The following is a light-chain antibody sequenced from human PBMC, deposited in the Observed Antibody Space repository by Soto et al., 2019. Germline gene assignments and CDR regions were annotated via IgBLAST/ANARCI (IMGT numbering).Light chain of an antibody. J-gene: IGKJ3*01. CDR3: QEYSKKPICT. V-gene: IGKV3-15*01. CDR2: AAS. Sequence: EIVVTQSPAILSVSPGDRATLSCRASQSVGRTLAWYQQKPGQAPTLLIYAASTLDTGIPARFTGSGSGTDFTLTIIIRRSEDFAVYYYQEYSKKPICTFGHGTRVDIK. CDR1: QSVGRT.